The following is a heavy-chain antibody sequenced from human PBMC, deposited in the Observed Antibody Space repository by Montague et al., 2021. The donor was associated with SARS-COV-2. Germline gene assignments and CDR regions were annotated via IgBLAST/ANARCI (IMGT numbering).Heavy chain of an antibody. J-gene: IGHJ2*01. CDR1: GFAFSSYA. CDR3: AKGGGTYFHRYFDL. D-gene: IGHD1-26*01. CDR2: VSDGGGTT. V-gene: IGHV3-23*01. Sequence: SRSLSLSASGFAFSSYAMSWVRQAPGKGLEWVSIVSDGGGTTYYGDSVKGRSTASRDNSKNTVDLQLNSLRGEDTAVYYCAKGGGTYFHRYFDLWGRGTLASVSS.